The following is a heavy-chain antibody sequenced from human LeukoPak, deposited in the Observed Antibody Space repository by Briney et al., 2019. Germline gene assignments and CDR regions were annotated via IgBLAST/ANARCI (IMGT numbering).Heavy chain of an antibody. Sequence: GGSLRLSCAASGFTFSDYYMNWIRQAPGKGLEWVSYISSSSSTIYYADSVKGRFTISRDNAKNSLYLQMNSLRAEDTAVYYCAREGGYGDYASGYWGQGTLVTVSS. CDR3: AREGGYGDYASGY. D-gene: IGHD4-17*01. CDR2: ISSSSSTI. CDR1: GFTFSDYY. V-gene: IGHV3-11*04. J-gene: IGHJ4*02.